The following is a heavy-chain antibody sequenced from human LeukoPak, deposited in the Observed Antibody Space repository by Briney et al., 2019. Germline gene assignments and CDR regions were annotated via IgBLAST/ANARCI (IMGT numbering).Heavy chain of an antibody. CDR2: IIPIFGTA. V-gene: IGHV1-69*01. J-gene: IGHJ4*02. Sequence: XXGQGLXWMGGIIPIFGTANYAQKFQGRVTITADESTSTAYMELSSLRSEDTAVYYCARDSTGATDYWGQGTLVTVSS. D-gene: IGHD1-26*01. CDR3: ARDSTGATDY.